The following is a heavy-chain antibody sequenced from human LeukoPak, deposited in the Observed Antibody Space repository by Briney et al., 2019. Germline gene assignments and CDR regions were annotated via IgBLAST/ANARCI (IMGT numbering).Heavy chain of an antibody. J-gene: IGHJ4*02. CDR3: TRDQVYCTGGYCYFEY. V-gene: IGHV3-74*01. Sequence: GGSLRLSCAASGFTFSTYWTHWVRQAPGKGLVWVSRIKSDGSSTSYADSVKGRFTISRDNAKNTLYLQMNSLRAEDTAVYYCTRDQVYCTGGYCYFEYWGQGTLVSVSS. CDR1: GFTFSTYW. CDR2: IKSDGSST. D-gene: IGHD2-8*02.